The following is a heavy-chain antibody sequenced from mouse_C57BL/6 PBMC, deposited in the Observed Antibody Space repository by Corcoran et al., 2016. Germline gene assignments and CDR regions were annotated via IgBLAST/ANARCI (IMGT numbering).Heavy chain of an antibody. CDR1: GFTFTDDN. CDR2: VYPYNGDT. CDR3: AAPRQLRLRGGAMDY. D-gene: IGHD3-2*02. V-gene: IGHV1-36*01. Sequence: EGQLQQSGPVLMKPGPTVKISWKATGFTFTDDNMHWGKQSHGKSLVWIGLVYPYNGDTSYNQKFKGKATLTVDTSSSTAYMELNSLTSEDSAVYYCAAPRQLRLRGGAMDYWGQGTSVTVSS. J-gene: IGHJ4*01.